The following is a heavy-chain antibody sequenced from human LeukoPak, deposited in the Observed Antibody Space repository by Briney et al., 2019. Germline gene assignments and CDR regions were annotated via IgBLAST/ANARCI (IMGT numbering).Heavy chain of an antibody. J-gene: IGHJ4*02. CDR1: GFTFSSYG. D-gene: IGHD3-9*01. CDR3: AARVGDILTGYYKDY. Sequence: PGGSPRLSCAASGFTFSSYGMSWVRQAPGKGLEWVSAISGSGGSTYYADSVKGRFTISRDNSKNTLYLQMNSLRAEDTAVYYCAARVGDILTGYYKDYWGQGTLVTVSS. V-gene: IGHV3-23*01. CDR2: ISGSGGST.